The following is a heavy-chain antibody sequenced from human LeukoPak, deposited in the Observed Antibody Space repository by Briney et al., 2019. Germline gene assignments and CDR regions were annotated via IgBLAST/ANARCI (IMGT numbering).Heavy chain of an antibody. Sequence: PSETLSLTCTVSGGSISSYFLSCIRQPPGKGLEWIGYIYYSGSTNYNPSLKSRVTISVDTSKNQFSLKLSSVTAADTAVYYCARLYYDSSGHYWGQGTLVTVSS. V-gene: IGHV4-59*01. CDR3: ARLYYDSSGHY. J-gene: IGHJ4*02. D-gene: IGHD3-22*01. CDR2: IYYSGST. CDR1: GGSISSYF.